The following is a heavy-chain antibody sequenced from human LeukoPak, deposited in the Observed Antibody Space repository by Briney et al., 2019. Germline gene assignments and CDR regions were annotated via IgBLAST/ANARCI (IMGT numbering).Heavy chain of an antibody. D-gene: IGHD6-6*01. V-gene: IGHV3-23*01. J-gene: IGHJ3*02. CDR2: ISGSGGST. CDR3: AKEVSYAFDI. CDR1: AITFSTYA. Sequence: GGSLRLSCAASAITFSTYAMSWVRQAPGKGLEWVSAISGSGGSTHYADSVKGRFTISRDNSKNTLYLQMNSLRAEDTAVYYCAKEVSYAFDIWGQGTMVTVSS.